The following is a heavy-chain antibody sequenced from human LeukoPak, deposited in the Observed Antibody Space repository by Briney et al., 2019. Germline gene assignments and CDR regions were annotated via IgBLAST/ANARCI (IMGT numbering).Heavy chain of an antibody. V-gene: IGHV3-23*01. CDR1: GFTFSSYA. CDR2: INNNGGST. CDR3: AKSHTPYCSGANCYLFDF. Sequence: GGSLGLSCAASGFTFSSYAMSWVRQAPGKGLEWVSHINNNGGSTSYADSVKGRFTISRDNSKNMLYVLMNSLRAEDTAVYYCAKSHTPYCSGANCYLFDFWGQGTLVTVSS. D-gene: IGHD2-15*01. J-gene: IGHJ4*02.